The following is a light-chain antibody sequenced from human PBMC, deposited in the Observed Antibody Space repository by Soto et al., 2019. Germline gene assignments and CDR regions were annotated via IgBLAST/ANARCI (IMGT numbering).Light chain of an antibody. CDR1: QSLLHSDGYNY. Sequence: DIVVTQSPLSLPVTPGEPASISCRSSQSLLHSDGYNYLEWYVQKPGQSPQLLIYLGSSRASGVPDRFSGSGSGTDFTLKITRVEAEDVGVYYCMQSLHTWTFGQGTKVDNK. V-gene: IGKV2-28*01. CDR2: LGS. CDR3: MQSLHTWT. J-gene: IGKJ1*01.